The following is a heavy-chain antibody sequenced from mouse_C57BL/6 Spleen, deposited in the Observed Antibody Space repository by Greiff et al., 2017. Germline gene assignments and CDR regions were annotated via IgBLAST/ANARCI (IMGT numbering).Heavy chain of an antibody. V-gene: IGHV1-5*01. J-gene: IGHJ2*01. CDR1: GYTFTSYW. Sequence: VQLQQSGTVLARPGASVKMSCKTSGYTFTSYWMHWVKQRPGQGLEWIGAIYPGNSDTGYNQKFKGKAKLTAFTSASTAYMELSSLTNEVSAVYYCTWNSHFDYWGQGTTLTVSS. CDR2: IYPGNSDT. CDR3: TWNSHFDY.